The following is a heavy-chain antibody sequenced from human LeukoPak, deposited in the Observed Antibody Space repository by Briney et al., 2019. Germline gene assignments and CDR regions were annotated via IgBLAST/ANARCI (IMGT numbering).Heavy chain of an antibody. J-gene: IGHJ4*02. V-gene: IGHV1-69*04. D-gene: IGHD4-17*01. CDR3: AKPFPYGGRGPFDY. CDR1: GGTFSSYA. CDR2: IIPILGIA. Sequence: GASVKVSCKASGGTFSSYAISWVRQAPGQGLEWMGRIIPILGIANYAQKFQGRVTITADKSTSTAYMELSSLRSEDTAVYYCAKPFPYGGRGPFDYWGQGTLATVSS.